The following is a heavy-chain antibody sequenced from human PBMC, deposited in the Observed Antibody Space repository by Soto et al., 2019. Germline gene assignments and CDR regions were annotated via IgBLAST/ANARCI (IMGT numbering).Heavy chain of an antibody. Sequence: PGGSLRLSCAASGFTFSDYYVTWIRQAPGKGLEWVSYISGSGNTILYADSVKGRFTISRDNAKNSLYLQMNSLRAEDTAVYYCARLNPPDSTVTTDFDYWGQGTLVTVSS. CDR2: ISGSGNTI. V-gene: IGHV3-11*01. CDR1: GFTFSDYY. CDR3: ARLNPPDSTVTTDFDY. D-gene: IGHD4-17*01. J-gene: IGHJ4*02.